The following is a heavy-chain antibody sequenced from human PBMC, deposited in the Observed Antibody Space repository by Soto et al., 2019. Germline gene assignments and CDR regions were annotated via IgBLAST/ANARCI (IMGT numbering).Heavy chain of an antibody. Sequence: PSETLSLTCAVYGGSFSGHSWTWIRQSPGKGLEWIGDINHSGRVNYSPSLKSRVTISLDTSKNQFSLTLSAVTAAVTAVYYCARGLAAAGKGGMDVWGQGTTVTVSS. CDR3: ARGLAAAGKGGMDV. V-gene: IGHV4-34*01. CDR2: INHSGRV. D-gene: IGHD6-13*01. CDR1: GGSFSGHS. J-gene: IGHJ6*02.